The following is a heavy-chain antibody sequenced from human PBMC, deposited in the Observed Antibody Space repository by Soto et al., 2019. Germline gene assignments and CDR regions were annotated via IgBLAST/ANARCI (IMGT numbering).Heavy chain of an antibody. D-gene: IGHD4-17*01. CDR1: GGSLSSGDYY. CDR3: ARGDYNAYRGYDY. J-gene: IGHJ4*02. CDR2: IHYSGDS. V-gene: IGHV4-31*03. Sequence: QVQLQESGPGLVKPSQTLSLTCTVSGGSLSSGDYYWSWIRQHPGKGLEWIGYIHYSGDSYYNPPLTSRVTISIDTSNNQFSLKLSSVTAADTAVYYCARGDYNAYRGYDYWGQGTLVTVSS.